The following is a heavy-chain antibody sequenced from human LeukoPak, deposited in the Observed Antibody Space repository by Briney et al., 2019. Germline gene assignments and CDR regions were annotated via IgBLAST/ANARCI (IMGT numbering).Heavy chain of an antibody. CDR2: IYYSGST. CDR3: ARRRELRADY. CDR1: GGSISSSSYY. V-gene: IGHV4-39*01. J-gene: IGHJ4*02. Sequence: PSETLSLTCTVSGGSISSSSYYWGRIRQPPGKGLEWIGSIYYSGSTYYNPSLESRVTMSIDTSKNQVSLTLSSVTAADTAVYYCARRRELRADYWGQGTLVTVSS. D-gene: IGHD1-7*01.